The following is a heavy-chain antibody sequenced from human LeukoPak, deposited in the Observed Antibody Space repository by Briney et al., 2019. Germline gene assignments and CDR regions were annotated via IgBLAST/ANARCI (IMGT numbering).Heavy chain of an antibody. J-gene: IGHJ5*02. D-gene: IGHD3-10*01. V-gene: IGHV4-34*01. Sequence: SETLSLTCAVYGGSFSGYYWSWIRQPPGKGLEWIGEINHSGSTNYNPSLKSRVTISVDTSKNQFSLKLSSVTAADTAVYCCARGTSPVRYYYRLGFDPWGQGTLVTVSS. CDR2: INHSGST. CDR3: ARGTSPVRYYYRLGFDP. CDR1: GGSFSGYY.